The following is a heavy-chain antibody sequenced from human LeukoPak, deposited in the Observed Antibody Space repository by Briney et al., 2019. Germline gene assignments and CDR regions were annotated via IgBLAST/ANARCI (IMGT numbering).Heavy chain of an antibody. V-gene: IGHV3-30-3*01. D-gene: IGHD2-8*01. J-gene: IGHJ6*02. Sequence: PGRSLRLSCAASGFTSSSYAMHWVRQAPGKGLEWVAVISYDGSNKYYADSVKGRFTISRDNSKNTLYLQMNSLRAEDTAVYYCARYGAYYYYGMDVWGQGTTVTVSS. CDR1: GFTSSSYA. CDR3: ARYGAYYYYGMDV. CDR2: ISYDGSNK.